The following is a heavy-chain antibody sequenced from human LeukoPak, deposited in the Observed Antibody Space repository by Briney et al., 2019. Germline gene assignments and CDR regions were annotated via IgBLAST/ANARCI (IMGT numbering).Heavy chain of an antibody. Sequence: ASVKVSCKVSGYTLTKISMHWVRQAPGKGLEWMGGFDPEDGEIIYAQKFQGRVTMTEDTSTDTAYMELNRLRSDDTAVYYCARPKAMVTSLDYWGQGTLVTVSS. CDR1: GYTLTKIS. V-gene: IGHV1-24*01. CDR2: FDPEDGEI. D-gene: IGHD5-18*01. J-gene: IGHJ4*02. CDR3: ARPKAMVTSLDY.